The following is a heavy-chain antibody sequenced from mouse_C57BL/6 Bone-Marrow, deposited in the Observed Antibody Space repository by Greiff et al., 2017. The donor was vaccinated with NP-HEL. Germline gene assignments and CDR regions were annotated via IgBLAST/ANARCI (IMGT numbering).Heavy chain of an antibody. Sequence: VKLQQSGAELARPGASVKMSCKASGYTFTSYTMHWVKQSPGQGLEWIGYINPSSGYTKYNQKFKDKATLTADKSSSTAYMQLSSLTSEDSAVYYCARREYGSSYWYFDVWGTGTTVTVSS. V-gene: IGHV1-4*01. CDR3: ARREYGSSYWYFDV. D-gene: IGHD1-1*01. J-gene: IGHJ1*03. CDR1: GYTFTSYT. CDR2: INPSSGYT.